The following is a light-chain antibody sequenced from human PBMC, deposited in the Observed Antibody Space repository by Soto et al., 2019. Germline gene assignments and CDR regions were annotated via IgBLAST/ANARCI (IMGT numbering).Light chain of an antibody. CDR1: QSVSSS. J-gene: IGKJ1*01. Sequence: EIVVTQSPATLSVSPGERVTLSCRASQSVSSSLAGYQQRPGQAPRLLIYDTSTRAAGISARFSGSGSGTEFTLTISSLQSEDFAVYYCQQYIDWPPGTFGQGTAVEIK. CDR2: DTS. CDR3: QQYIDWPPGT. V-gene: IGKV3-15*01.